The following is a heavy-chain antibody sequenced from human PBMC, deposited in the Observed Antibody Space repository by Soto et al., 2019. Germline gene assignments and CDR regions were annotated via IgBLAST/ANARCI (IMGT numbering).Heavy chain of an antibody. J-gene: IGHJ4*02. CDR1: GATFSSYA. CDR3: VRVVAIPGYPDN. D-gene: IGHD5-12*01. CDR2: IVPTVDTS. Sequence: QVQLVQSGAEVRQPASSVKVSCETSGATFSSYAITWVRQAPGQGLEWMGGIVPTVDTSTYAQKFQGRVTITADKFTNTVYMELISLRSDDTAVYYCVRVVAIPGYPDNWGQGTLVTVSS. V-gene: IGHV1-69*14.